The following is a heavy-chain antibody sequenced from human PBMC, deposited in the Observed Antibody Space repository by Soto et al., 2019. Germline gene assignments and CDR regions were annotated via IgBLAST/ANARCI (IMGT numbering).Heavy chain of an antibody. Sequence: SVKVSCKASGFTFTSCAVQWVRQARGQRLEWIGWIVVGSGNTNYAQKFQERVTITRDMSTSTAYMELISLRSEDTAVYYCAADGGNYDYYYGMDVWGQGTTVTVSS. CDR3: AADGGNYDYYYGMDV. V-gene: IGHV1-58*01. CDR1: GFTFTSCA. J-gene: IGHJ6*02. D-gene: IGHD3-16*01. CDR2: IVVGSGNT.